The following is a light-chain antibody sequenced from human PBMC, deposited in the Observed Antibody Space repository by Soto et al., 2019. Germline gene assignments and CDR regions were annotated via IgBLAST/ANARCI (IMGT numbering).Light chain of an antibody. J-gene: IGLJ3*02. CDR3: QSYDSSLSGWV. Sequence: QSVLTQPPSVSGAPGQRVTISCTGSSSNIGAGYDVHWYQQLPGTAPKLLIYGNSNRPSGAPDRFSGSKSGTSASLAITGLQAEDEADYYCQSYDSSLSGWVFGGGIKLTVL. CDR2: GNS. V-gene: IGLV1-40*01. CDR1: SSNIGAGYD.